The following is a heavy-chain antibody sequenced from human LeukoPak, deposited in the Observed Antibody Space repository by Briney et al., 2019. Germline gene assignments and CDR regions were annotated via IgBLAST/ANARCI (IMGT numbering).Heavy chain of an antibody. CDR2: INPNSGGT. V-gene: IGHV1-2*02. J-gene: IGHJ4*02. CDR3: ATGGHVRVYDSSAYYGHY. Sequence: ASVKVSCKASGYTFTGYYMHWVRQAPGQGLEWMGWINPNSGGTNYAQKFQGRVTMTRDMSTSTVYMELSSLRSEDTAAYYCATGGHVRVYDSSAYYGHYWGQGTLVTVSS. CDR1: GYTFTGYY. D-gene: IGHD3-22*01.